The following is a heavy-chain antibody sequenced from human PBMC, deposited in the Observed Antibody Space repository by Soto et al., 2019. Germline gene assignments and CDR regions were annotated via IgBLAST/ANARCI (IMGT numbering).Heavy chain of an antibody. CDR2: INSDGSST. Sequence: GGSLRLSCAASGFTFSSYWMHWVRQAPGKGLVWVSRINSDGSSTSYADSVKGRFTISRDNAKNTLYLQMNSLRAEDTAVYYCAREPRPYDFWSGSLRYYYYYMDVWGKGTTVTVSS. D-gene: IGHD3-3*01. J-gene: IGHJ6*03. CDR3: AREPRPYDFWSGSLRYYYYYMDV. V-gene: IGHV3-74*01. CDR1: GFTFSSYW.